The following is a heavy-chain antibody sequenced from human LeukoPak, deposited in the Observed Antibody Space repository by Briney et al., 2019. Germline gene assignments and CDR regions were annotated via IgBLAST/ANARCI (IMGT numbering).Heavy chain of an antibody. J-gene: IGHJ3*01. V-gene: IGHV4-39*01. D-gene: IGHD1-26*01. CDR1: GGSISSGTSY. CDR3: ARRGTVGATGAFDV. CDR2: IYYSEST. Sequence: SETLSLTCTVSGGSISSGTSYWGWIRQPPGKGLQYIGSIYYSESTYYNPSLESRVTISVDTSKNQFSLKLGSVTAADTAVYSCARRGTVGATGAFDVWGQGTMVTVSS.